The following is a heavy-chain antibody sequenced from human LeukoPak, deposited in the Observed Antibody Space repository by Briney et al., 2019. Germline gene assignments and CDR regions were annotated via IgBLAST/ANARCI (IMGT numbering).Heavy chain of an antibody. J-gene: IGHJ4*02. V-gene: IGHV3-23*01. Sequence: QSGGSLRLSCAASGFTFSSYTMSWVRQAPGKGLEWVSTITTSDGNTYYADSVKGRFTVSRDNSKNTLYLQMNSLRAEDTAVYYCAKDGGLWVSAHWGDSWGRGTLVTVPS. CDR2: ITTSDGNT. CDR3: AKDGGLWVSAHWGDS. CDR1: GFTFSSYT. D-gene: IGHD7-27*01.